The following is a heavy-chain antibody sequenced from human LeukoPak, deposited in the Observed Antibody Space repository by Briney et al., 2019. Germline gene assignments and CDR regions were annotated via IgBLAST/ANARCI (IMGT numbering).Heavy chain of an antibody. Sequence: PSETLSLTCTVSGGSISSSSYYWGWIRQPPGKGLEWIGSIYYSGSTYYNPSLKSRVTISVDTSKNQFSLKLSSVTAADTAVYYCASEEQLRNWFDPWGQGAWSPSPQ. V-gene: IGHV4-39*01. CDR2: IYYSGST. CDR1: GGSISSSSYY. D-gene: IGHD6-6*01. CDR3: ASEEQLRNWFDP. J-gene: IGHJ5*02.